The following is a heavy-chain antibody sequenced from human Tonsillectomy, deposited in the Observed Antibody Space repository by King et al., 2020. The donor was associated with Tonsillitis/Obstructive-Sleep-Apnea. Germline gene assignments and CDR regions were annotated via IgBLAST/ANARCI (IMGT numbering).Heavy chain of an antibody. J-gene: IGHJ5*02. D-gene: IGHD6-13*01. Sequence: EVQLVESGGGLVQPGGSLRLSCVASGFTFISYAMTWVRQAPGKGLEWVSSISGSGGSTYYADSVKGRFTISRDNSTNTVYLQMNRLRADDAAVYDCAKQTAAAGSDGFDPWGQGTLVTVSS. CDR2: ISGSGGST. CDR1: GFTFISYA. V-gene: IGHV3-23*04. CDR3: AKQTAAAGSDGFDP.